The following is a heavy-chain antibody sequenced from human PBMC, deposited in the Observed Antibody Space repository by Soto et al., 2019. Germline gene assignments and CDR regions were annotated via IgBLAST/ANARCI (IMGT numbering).Heavy chain of an antibody. D-gene: IGHD3-10*01. CDR2: IYYSGST. J-gene: IGHJ1*01. CDR1: GGSISSSYY. CDR3: ATVWFGEAQP. V-gene: IGHV4-39*01. Sequence: QLQLQESGPGLVKPSETLSLTCTVSGGSISSSYYWCWIRQPPGKGLEWIGSIYYSGSTYYNPSLKSRVTISVDTSKKQFSLKLSSVTAADTAVYYCATVWFGEAQPWGQGPLVTVSS.